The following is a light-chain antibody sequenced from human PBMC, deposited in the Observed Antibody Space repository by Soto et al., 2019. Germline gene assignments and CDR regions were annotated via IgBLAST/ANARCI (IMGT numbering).Light chain of an antibody. V-gene: IGLV1-40*01. J-gene: IGLJ3*02. CDR1: SSNIGADYD. CDR3: QSYDISLSGWRV. Sequence: QSVLTQPPSVSGAPGQRVTISCTGSSSNIGADYDVHWYQHLPGTAPKLLIYGNRNRPSGVPDRFSGAKSGTSASLAITGLQAEDEADYYYQSYDISLSGWRVFGGGTKLTVL. CDR2: GNR.